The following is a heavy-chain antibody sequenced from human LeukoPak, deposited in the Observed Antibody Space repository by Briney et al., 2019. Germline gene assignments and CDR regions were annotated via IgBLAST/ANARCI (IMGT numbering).Heavy chain of an antibody. Sequence: SETLSLTCAVYGGSFSGYYWSWIRQPPGKGLEWIGEINHSGSTNYNPSLKSRVTIPVDTSKNQFSLKLSSVTAADTAVYYCARGGGVGSGGVDYWGQGTLVTVSS. J-gene: IGHJ4*02. CDR1: GGSFSGYY. CDR2: INHSGST. V-gene: IGHV4-34*01. D-gene: IGHD3-3*01. CDR3: ARGGGVGSGGVDY.